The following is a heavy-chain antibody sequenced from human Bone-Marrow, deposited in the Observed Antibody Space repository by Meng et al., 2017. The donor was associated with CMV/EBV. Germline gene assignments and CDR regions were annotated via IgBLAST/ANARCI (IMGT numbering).Heavy chain of an antibody. J-gene: IGHJ4*02. V-gene: IGHV4-39*01. CDR2: IYYSGST. D-gene: IGHD1-26*01. Sequence: SETLSLTCTVSGCSISSSSYYWGWIRQPPGKGLEWIGSIYYSGSTYYNPSLKSRVTISVDTSKNQFSPKLSSVTAAETAVYYCVVLGAIDYWGQGTLVTVSS. CDR1: GCSISSSSYY. CDR3: VVLGAIDY.